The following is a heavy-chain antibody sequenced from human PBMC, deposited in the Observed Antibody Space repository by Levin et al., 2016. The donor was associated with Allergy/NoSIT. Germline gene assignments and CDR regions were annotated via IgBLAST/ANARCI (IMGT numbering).Heavy chain of an antibody. CDR3: AKGDNRDGGFDY. D-gene: IGHD5-24*01. J-gene: IGHJ4*02. V-gene: IGHV4-59*01. Sequence: SETLSLTCSVSGGSISSYYWSWIRQPPGKGLEWIGYIYYSGSTNYNPSLKSRVTISVDTSKNQFSLKLSSVTAADTAVYYCAKGDNRDGGFDYWGQGTLVTVSS. CDR2: IYYSGST. CDR1: GGSISSYY.